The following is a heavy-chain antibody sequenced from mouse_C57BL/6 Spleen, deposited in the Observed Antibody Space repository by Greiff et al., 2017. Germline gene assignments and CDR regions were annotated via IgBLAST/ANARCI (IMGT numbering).Heavy chain of an antibody. Sequence: QVQLQQPGAELVRPGSSVKLSCKASGYTFTSYWMDWVKQRPGQGLEWIGNIYPSDSETHYNQKFKDKATLTVDKSSSTAYMQLSSRTSEDYAVYYCASGGNYDYAMDYWGKGTSVTVSS. CDR3: ASGGNYDYAMDY. D-gene: IGHD1-1*02. CDR2: IYPSDSET. V-gene: IGHV1-61*01. CDR1: GYTFTSYW. J-gene: IGHJ4*01.